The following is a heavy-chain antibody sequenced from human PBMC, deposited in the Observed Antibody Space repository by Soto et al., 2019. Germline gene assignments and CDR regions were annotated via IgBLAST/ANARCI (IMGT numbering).Heavy chain of an antibody. CDR1: GGSFSGYY. Sequence: SETLSLTCAVYGGSFSGYYWSWIRQPPGKGLEWIGEINHSGSTNYNPSLKSRVTISVDTSKNQFSLKLSSVTAADTAVYYCARSPFSDYGALGNWGQGTLVTVSS. CDR3: ARSPFSDYGALGN. V-gene: IGHV4-34*01. CDR2: INHSGST. D-gene: IGHD4-17*01. J-gene: IGHJ4*02.